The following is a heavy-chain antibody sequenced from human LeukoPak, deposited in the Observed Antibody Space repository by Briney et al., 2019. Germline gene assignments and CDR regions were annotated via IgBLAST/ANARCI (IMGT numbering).Heavy chain of an antibody. Sequence: SETLSPTCTVSGGSISSGSYYWSWIRQPAGKGLEWIGRIYTSGSTNYNPSLKSRVTISVDTSKNQFSLKLSSVTAADTAVYYCARGRPFDPWGQGTLVTVSS. V-gene: IGHV4-61*02. CDR2: IYTSGST. CDR1: GGSISSGSYY. CDR3: ARGRPFDP. J-gene: IGHJ5*02.